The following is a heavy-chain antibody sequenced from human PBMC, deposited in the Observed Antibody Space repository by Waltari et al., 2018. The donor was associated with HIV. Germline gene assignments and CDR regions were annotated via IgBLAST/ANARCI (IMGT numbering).Heavy chain of an antibody. V-gene: IGHV4-59*01. D-gene: IGHD3-22*01. Sequence: QVQLRESGPGLVKPSETLSLTCTVSGGSISVYYWSWIRQPPGKGREWIWYIHYRGRSDYRPSLKSRVTISVDTSKNQFSLKLRSVTAADTAVYYCARGHYYDGSGAYYYYGMDVWGQGTTVTVS. CDR3: ARGHYYDGSGAYYYYGMDV. CDR2: IHYRGRS. J-gene: IGHJ6*02. CDR1: GGSISVYY.